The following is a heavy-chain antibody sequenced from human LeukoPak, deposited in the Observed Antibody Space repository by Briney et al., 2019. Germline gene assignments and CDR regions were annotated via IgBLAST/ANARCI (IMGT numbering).Heavy chain of an antibody. V-gene: IGHV1-18*01. CDR1: GYTFTSYG. J-gene: IGHJ6*03. D-gene: IGHD1-26*01. Sequence: ASVKVSCKASGYTFTSYGISWVRQAPGQGLEWMGWISAYNGNTNYAQNLQGRVTMTTDTSTSTAYMELRSLRSDDTAVYYCARDRWKWGYYYYYMDVWGKGTTVTISS. CDR3: ARDRWKWGYYYYYMDV. CDR2: ISAYNGNT.